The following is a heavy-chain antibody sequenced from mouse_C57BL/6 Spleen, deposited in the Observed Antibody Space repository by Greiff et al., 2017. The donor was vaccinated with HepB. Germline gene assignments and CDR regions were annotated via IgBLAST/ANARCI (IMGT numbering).Heavy chain of an antibody. CDR3: ARGNYGRYYAMDY. CDR2: INPNNGGT. J-gene: IGHJ4*01. CDR1: GYTFTDYY. D-gene: IGHD2-1*01. Sequence: EVKLQQSGPELVKPGASVKISCKASGYTFTDYYMNWVKQSHGKSLEWIGDINPNNGGTSYNQKFKGKATLTVDKSSSTAYMELRSLTSEDSAVYYCARGNYGRYYAMDYWGQGTSVTVSS. V-gene: IGHV1-26*01.